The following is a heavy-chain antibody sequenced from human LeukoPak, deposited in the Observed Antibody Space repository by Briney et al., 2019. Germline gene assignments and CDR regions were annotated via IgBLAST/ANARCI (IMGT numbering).Heavy chain of an antibody. J-gene: IGHJ1*01. D-gene: IGHD3-16*01. Sequence: SETLSLTCTVSGGSISVYYWGWIRQPPGKGLEYIGSLYHSGSTYYNPSLESRVIMSVDTSKNQFSLKLSSVTAADTAVYYCAKDDAWGRFQHWGQGTLVTVSS. CDR1: GGSISVYY. CDR2: LYHSGST. CDR3: AKDDAWGRFQH. V-gene: IGHV4-38-2*02.